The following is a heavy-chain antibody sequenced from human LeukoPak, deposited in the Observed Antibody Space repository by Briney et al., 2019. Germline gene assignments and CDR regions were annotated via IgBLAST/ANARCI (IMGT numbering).Heavy chain of an antibody. CDR2: INHSGST. Sequence: SETLSLTCAVYGGSFSGYYWSWLRQPPGKGLEWIGEINHSGSTNYNPYLKSRVTISVDTSKNQFSLKLSPVTAADTAVYYCARGGYYGSGSHRYYYYYYGMDVWGQGTTVTVSS. CDR1: GGSFSGYY. D-gene: IGHD3-10*01. CDR3: ARGGYYGSGSHRYYYYYYGMDV. J-gene: IGHJ6*02. V-gene: IGHV4-34*01.